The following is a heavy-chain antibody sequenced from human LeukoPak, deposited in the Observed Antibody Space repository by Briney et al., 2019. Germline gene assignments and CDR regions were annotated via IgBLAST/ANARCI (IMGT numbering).Heavy chain of an antibody. D-gene: IGHD4-23*01. CDR1: GGPISSSSYY. V-gene: IGHV4-39*01. J-gene: IGHJ5*02. CDR3: ARTYGVYGGNSRFDP. Sequence: SETLSLTCTVSGGPISSSSYYWAWIRQPPGKGLEWIGSIHYSGGTYYNPSLKSRVTISVDTSKNQFSLKLSSVTAADTAVYYCARTYGVYGGNSRFDPWGQGTLVTVSS. CDR2: IHYSGGT.